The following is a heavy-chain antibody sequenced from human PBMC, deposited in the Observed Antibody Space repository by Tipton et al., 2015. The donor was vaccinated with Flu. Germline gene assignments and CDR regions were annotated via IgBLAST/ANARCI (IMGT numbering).Heavy chain of an antibody. CDR3: VRHHKDGTGWSFWHIDV. CDR2: IYPDDSDT. Sequence: QSGPEVKKPGESLTISCKASGYDFTNFWIGWVRQMPGQGLEWLGVIYPDDSDTKYSPSFEGQVTISADRFVNTAYLQWDSLKASDSAMYYCVRHHKDGTGWSFWHIDVWGRGSLVTVSS. V-gene: IGHV5-51*01. J-gene: IGHJ2*01. CDR1: GYDFTNFW. D-gene: IGHD6-19*01.